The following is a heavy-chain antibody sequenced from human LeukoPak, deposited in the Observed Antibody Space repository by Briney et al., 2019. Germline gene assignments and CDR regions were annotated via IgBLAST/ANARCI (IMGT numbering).Heavy chain of an antibody. D-gene: IGHD3-10*01. CDR1: GFTVSTSY. V-gene: IGHV3-53*01. Sequence: PGGSLRLSCAASGFTVSTSYMTWVRQAPGKGLEWVSVIYSDGTTYYADSVKGRFTISRDNSKNTVYLQMNSLRAEDTAVYYCARGLGYGSGPVDHWGQGTLVTLSS. CDR2: IYSDGTT. CDR3: ARGLGYGSGPVDH. J-gene: IGHJ4*02.